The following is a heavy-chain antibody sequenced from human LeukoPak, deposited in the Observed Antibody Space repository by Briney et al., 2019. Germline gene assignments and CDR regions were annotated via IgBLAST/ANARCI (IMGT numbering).Heavy chain of an antibody. D-gene: IGHD2-15*01. Sequence: GGSLRLSCAASGFTFSSYGMHWVRQAPGKGLEWVAFIRYDGSNKYYADSVKGRFTISRDNSKNTLYLQMNSLRAEDTAVYYCAKDAVPARIVVVVAAWVVWGQGTLVTVSS. J-gene: IGHJ4*02. CDR1: GFTFSSYG. CDR3: AKDAVPARIVVVVAAWVV. V-gene: IGHV3-30*02. CDR2: IRYDGSNK.